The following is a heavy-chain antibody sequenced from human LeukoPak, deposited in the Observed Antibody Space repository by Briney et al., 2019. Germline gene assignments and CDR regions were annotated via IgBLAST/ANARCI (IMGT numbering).Heavy chain of an antibody. J-gene: IGHJ5*02. CDR3: ARDHYYGSGSYSPNWFDP. CDR2: INPNSGGT. CDR1: GYTFTGYY. Sequence: ASVKVSCKASGYTFTGYYMHWVQQAPGQGLEWMGWINPNSGGTNYAQKFQGRVTMTRDTSISTAYMELSRLRSDDTAVYYCARDHYYGSGSYSPNWFDPWGQGTLATVSS. V-gene: IGHV1-2*02. D-gene: IGHD3-10*01.